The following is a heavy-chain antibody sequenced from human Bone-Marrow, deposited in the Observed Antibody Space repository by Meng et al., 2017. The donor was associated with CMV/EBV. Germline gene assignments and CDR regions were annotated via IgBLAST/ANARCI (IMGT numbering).Heavy chain of an antibody. CDR2: ISGSGGST. CDR3: AKEPIVGATFY. CDR1: GFTFSSYA. D-gene: IGHD1-26*01. J-gene: IGHJ4*02. V-gene: IGHV3-23*01. Sequence: ESLKISCAASGFTFSSYAMSWVRQAPGKGLEWVSAISGSGGSTYYADSVKGRFTISRDNSKNTLYLQMNSLRAEDTAVYYCAKEPIVGATFYWGQGTLVTVSS.